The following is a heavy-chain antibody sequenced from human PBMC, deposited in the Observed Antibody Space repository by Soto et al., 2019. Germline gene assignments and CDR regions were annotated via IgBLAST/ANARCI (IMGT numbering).Heavy chain of an antibody. V-gene: IGHV1-8*01. CDR1: GYTFTSYD. CDR3: ARVPYTPNYYDYVWGSYRRYYYYYGMDV. Sequence: ASVKVSCKASGYTFTSYDINCVRQATGQGLEWMGWMNPNSGNTGYAQKFQGRVTMTRNTSISTAYMELSSLRSEDTAVYYCARVPYTPNYYDYVWGSYRRYYYYYGMDVWGQGTTVTVSS. D-gene: IGHD3-16*02. J-gene: IGHJ6*02. CDR2: MNPNSGNT.